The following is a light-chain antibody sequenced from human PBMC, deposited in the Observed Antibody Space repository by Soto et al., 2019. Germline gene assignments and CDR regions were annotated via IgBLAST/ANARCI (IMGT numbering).Light chain of an antibody. V-gene: IGLV2-14*03. Sequence: QSVLTQPASVSGSPGQSITISCTGTSSDIGHYDYVSWYQQHPGKAPKIMIYHVTYRPSGVSNRYAGSKSGNSASLPISGLQAYGEADYYCCSLTTSHTYVFGSGTKLTVL. CDR2: HVT. J-gene: IGLJ1*01. CDR1: SSDIGHYDY. CDR3: CSLTTSHTYV.